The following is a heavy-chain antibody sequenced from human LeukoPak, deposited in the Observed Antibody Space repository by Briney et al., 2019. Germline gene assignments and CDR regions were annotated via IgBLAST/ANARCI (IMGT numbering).Heavy chain of an antibody. Sequence: SETLSLTCTVCGGFISSYYWNWMRQHPGKGLEWIGYIYNSGGTKYNPSLKSRVTISVDTSKNQFSLKLNSVTAADTAVYYCARNYYDTSDYYFGNFDYWGQGTLVTVSS. CDR3: ARNYYDTSDYYFGNFDY. D-gene: IGHD3-22*01. CDR2: IYNSGGT. CDR1: GGFISSYY. J-gene: IGHJ4*02. V-gene: IGHV4-59*06.